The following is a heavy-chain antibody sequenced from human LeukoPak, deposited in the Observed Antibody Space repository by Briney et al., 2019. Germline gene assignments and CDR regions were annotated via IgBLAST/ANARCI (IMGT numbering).Heavy chain of an antibody. J-gene: IGHJ5*02. CDR2: IYYSGST. CDR3: ARHSAYYDILTGYYLGWFDP. Sequence: SETLSLTCTVSGGSISSSSYYWGWIHQPPGKGLEWIGSIYYSGSTYYNPSLKSRATISVDTSKNQFSLKLSSVTAADTAVYYCARHSAYYDILTGYYLGWFDPWGQGTLVTVSS. CDR1: GGSISSSSYY. V-gene: IGHV4-39*01. D-gene: IGHD3-9*01.